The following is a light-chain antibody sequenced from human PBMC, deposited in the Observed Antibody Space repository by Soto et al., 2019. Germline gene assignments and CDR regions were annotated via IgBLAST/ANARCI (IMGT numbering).Light chain of an antibody. Sequence: DNQMTESRPSLSASVGGIVTITCPASQSISSYLNWYQQKPGKAHNLXXYAASSLQSGVPSRFSGSGCGTDFTLTISSLQPEDFASYYCQQSYSSSTITCGPGTQLDIK. CDR2: AAS. J-gene: IGKJ3*01. V-gene: IGKV1-39*01. CDR1: QSISSY. CDR3: QQSYSSSTIT.